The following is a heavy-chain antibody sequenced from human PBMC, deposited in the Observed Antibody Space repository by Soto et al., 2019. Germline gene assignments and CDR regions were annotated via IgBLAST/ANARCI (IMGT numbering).Heavy chain of an antibody. CDR1: GFTFSSYA. J-gene: IGHJ4*02. CDR3: ARLPSSSVTADY. Sequence: GGSLRLSCAASGFTFSSYAMHWVRQAPGKGLEWVAVISYDGSNKYYADSVKGRFTISRDNSKNTLYLQMNSLRAEDTAVYYCARLPSSSVTADYWGQGTLVTVSS. D-gene: IGHD4-17*01. CDR2: ISYDGSNK. V-gene: IGHV3-30-3*01.